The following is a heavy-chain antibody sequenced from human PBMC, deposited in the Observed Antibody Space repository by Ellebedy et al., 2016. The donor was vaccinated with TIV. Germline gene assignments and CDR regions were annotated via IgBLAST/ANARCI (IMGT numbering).Heavy chain of an antibody. D-gene: IGHD4-23*01. J-gene: IGHJ4*02. V-gene: IGHV1-18*04. Sequence: ASVKVSXXASGYTFTSYGISWVRQAPGQGLEWMGWISAYNGNTNYAQKLQGRVTMTTDTSTSAAYMELRSLRSDDTAVYYCARDRGWDYGGNAVDYWGQGTLVTVSS. CDR1: GYTFTSYG. CDR3: ARDRGWDYGGNAVDY. CDR2: ISAYNGNT.